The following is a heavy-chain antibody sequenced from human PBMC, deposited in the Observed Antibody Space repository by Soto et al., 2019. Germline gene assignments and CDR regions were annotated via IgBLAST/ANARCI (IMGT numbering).Heavy chain of an antibody. CDR3: AKDPAYDFWSGYYFDY. D-gene: IGHD3-3*01. CDR1: GFTFSSYA. CDR2: ISGSGGST. V-gene: IGHV3-23*01. J-gene: IGHJ4*02. Sequence: PGGSLRLSCAASGFTFSSYAMSWVRQAPGKGLEWVSAISGSGGSTYYADSVKGRFTISRDNSKNTLYLQMNSLRAEDTAVYYCAKDPAYDFWSGYYFDYWGQGTLVTVSS.